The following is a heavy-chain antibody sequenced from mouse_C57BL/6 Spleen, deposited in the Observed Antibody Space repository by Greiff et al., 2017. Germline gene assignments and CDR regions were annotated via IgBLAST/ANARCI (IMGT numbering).Heavy chain of an antibody. V-gene: IGHV5-4*01. Sequence: EVHLVESGGGLVKPGGSLKLSCAASGFTFSSYAMSWVRQTPEKRLEWVATISDGGSYTYYPDNVKGRFTISRDNAKNNLYLQMSHLKSEDTAIYYCASPYDYDGPWFAYWGQGTLVTVSA. D-gene: IGHD2-4*01. J-gene: IGHJ3*01. CDR3: ASPYDYDGPWFAY. CDR2: ISDGGSYT. CDR1: GFTFSSYA.